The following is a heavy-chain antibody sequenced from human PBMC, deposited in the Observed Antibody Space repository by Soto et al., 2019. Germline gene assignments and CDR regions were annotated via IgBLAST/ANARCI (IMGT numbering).Heavy chain of an antibody. V-gene: IGHV3-23*01. CDR2: ISVSGGSGRG. CDR1: GFSFRKSA. Sequence: LRLSCVGSGFSFRKSAMNWGRQAPGKGLEWVSGISVSGGSGRGFYADPVKGRFTISRDNSKNTLYLEMNSLRAEDTAVYYCATDLDDYSSAIDFGGQGTLVTVSS. J-gene: IGHJ4*02. CDR3: ATDLDDYSSAIDF. D-gene: IGHD4-4*01.